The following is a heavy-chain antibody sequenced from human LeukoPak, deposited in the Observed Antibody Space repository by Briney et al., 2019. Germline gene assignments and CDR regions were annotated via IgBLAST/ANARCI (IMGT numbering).Heavy chain of an antibody. CDR3: AKISIGDSSGYYPFDY. Sequence: PGGSLRLSCAVSGFIVSGNFMSWVRQAPGKGLEWVSVIYSGGDTYYADSVKGRFTISRDNSKNTLYLQMNSLRAEDTAVYYCAKISIGDSSGYYPFDYWGQGTLVTVSS. V-gene: IGHV3-66*01. CDR2: IYSGGDT. CDR1: GFIVSGNF. J-gene: IGHJ4*02. D-gene: IGHD3-22*01.